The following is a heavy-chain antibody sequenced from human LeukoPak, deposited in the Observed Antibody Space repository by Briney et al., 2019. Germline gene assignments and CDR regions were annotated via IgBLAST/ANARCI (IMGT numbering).Heavy chain of an antibody. CDR3: ARGLLGPAAHPNWFDP. CDR1: GGSISSYY. CDR2: IYYSGGT. D-gene: IGHD2-2*01. Sequence: SETLSLTCTVSGGSISSYYWSWIRQPPGKGLEWIGYIYYSGGTNYNPSLKSRVTISVDTSKNQFSLKLSSVTAADTAVYYCARGLLGPAAHPNWFDPWGQGTLVTVSS. J-gene: IGHJ5*02. V-gene: IGHV4-59*01.